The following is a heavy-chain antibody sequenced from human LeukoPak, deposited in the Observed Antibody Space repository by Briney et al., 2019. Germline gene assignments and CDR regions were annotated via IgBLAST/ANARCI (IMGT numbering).Heavy chain of an antibody. J-gene: IGHJ4*02. CDR2: ISGSGGST. CDR1: GFTFSSYA. V-gene: IGHV3-23*01. D-gene: IGHD3-10*01. CDR3: ARDSYGSGKTRLDY. Sequence: GGSLRLSCAASGFTFSSYAMSWVRQAPGKGLEWVSAISGSGGSTYYADSVKGRFTISRDNSKNTLYLQMNSLRAEDTAVYYCARDSYGSGKTRLDYWGQGILVTVSS.